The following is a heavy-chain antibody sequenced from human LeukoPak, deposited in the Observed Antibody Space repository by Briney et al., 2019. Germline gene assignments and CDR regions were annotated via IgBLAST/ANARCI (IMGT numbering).Heavy chain of an antibody. D-gene: IGHD5-18*01. J-gene: IGHJ4*02. CDR3: TTDRIQLRIDY. V-gene: IGHV3-15*01. Sequence: PGGSLRLSCAASGFTFRNYWMSWVRQAPGKGLEWVGRIKSKTDGGTTDYAAPVKGRFTISRDDSKNTLYLQMNSLKTEDTAVYYCTTDRIQLRIDYWGQGTLVTVSS. CDR2: IKSKTDGGTT. CDR1: GFTFRNYW.